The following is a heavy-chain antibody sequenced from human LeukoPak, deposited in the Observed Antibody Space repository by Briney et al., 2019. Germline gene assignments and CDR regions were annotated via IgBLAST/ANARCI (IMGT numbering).Heavy chain of an antibody. CDR1: GGSISSSSYY. V-gene: IGHV4-39*07. J-gene: IGHJ4*02. Sequence: SETLSLTCTVSGGSISSSSYYWGWIRQPPGKGLEWIGSIYYSGSTYYNPSLKSRVTISVDTSKNQFSLKLSSVTAADTAVYYCARREAVAGTIDYWGQGTLVTVSS. CDR3: ARREAVAGTIDY. D-gene: IGHD6-19*01. CDR2: IYYSGST.